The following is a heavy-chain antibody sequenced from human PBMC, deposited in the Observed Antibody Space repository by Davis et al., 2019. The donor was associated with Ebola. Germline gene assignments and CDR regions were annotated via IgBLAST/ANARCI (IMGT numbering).Heavy chain of an antibody. V-gene: IGHV3-30*03. CDR2: ISYDGTNK. J-gene: IGHJ3*02. CDR1: GFTFSSYS. D-gene: IGHD7-27*01. CDR3: ARDLGMGRRVDAFDI. Sequence: GGSLRLSCAASGFTFSSYSMNWVRQAPGKGLEWVAIISYDGTNKYYADSVKGRFTISRDNAKNTLNLQMNTLRAEDTAVYYCARDLGMGRRVDAFDIWGQGTMVTVSS.